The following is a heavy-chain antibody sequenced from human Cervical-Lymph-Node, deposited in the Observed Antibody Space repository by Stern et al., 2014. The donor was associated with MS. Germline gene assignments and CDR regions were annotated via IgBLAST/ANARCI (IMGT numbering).Heavy chain of an antibody. CDR3: ARGSGTAYDLRGDY. D-gene: IGHD3-3*01. CDR1: GYIFTDYY. CDR2: INPNSGGT. V-gene: IGHV1-2*02. Sequence: VQLVQSGAEARAPGASMKVSCKASGYIFTDYYLHWMRQAPGQGLEWLGLINPNSGGTNYAQNFQGRVTMTRDTSISTAYMELRWLGSADTAVYYCARGSGTAYDLRGDYWGQGTLVTVSS. J-gene: IGHJ4*01.